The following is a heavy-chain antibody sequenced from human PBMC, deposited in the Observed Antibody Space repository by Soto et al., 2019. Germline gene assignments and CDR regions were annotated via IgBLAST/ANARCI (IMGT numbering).Heavy chain of an antibody. CDR2: ITGRGAGT. V-gene: IGHV3-23*01. D-gene: IGHD3-10*01. J-gene: IGHJ5*02. CDR3: ASRVP. Sequence: VGSLRLSCAASGLTFTNYAMSWVRQAPGKGLEWVSAITGRGAGTYYADSMKGRFTISRDNAKNSLYLQMNSLRAEDTAVYYCASRVPWGQGTLVTGSS. CDR1: GLTFTNYA.